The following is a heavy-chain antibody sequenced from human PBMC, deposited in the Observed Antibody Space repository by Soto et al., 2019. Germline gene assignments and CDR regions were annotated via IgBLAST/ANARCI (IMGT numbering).Heavy chain of an antibody. Sequence: PSQTLSLTCAITGDSVSSNSAGWSWVRQSPSRGLEWLGRTYYRSKWYYECAVSVGGRITINPDTSKNQYSLQLNSVTPEDTAVYFCARGEQYSGRIFDYWGQGTLVTVSS. D-gene: IGHD1-26*01. CDR2: TYYRSKWYY. V-gene: IGHV6-1*01. J-gene: IGHJ4*01. CDR1: GDSVSSNSAG. CDR3: ARGEQYSGRIFDY.